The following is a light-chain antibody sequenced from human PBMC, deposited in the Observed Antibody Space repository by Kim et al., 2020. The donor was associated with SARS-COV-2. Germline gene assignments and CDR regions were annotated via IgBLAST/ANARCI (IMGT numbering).Light chain of an antibody. CDR2: TAA. J-gene: IGKJ3*01. Sequence: DIQLTQSPSFLSASVGDRVTITCRASQGISSSLAWYQQKPGKALKLLIYTAATLQSGVPSRFSGTGSGTEFTLTISSLQPEDFATYYCQQLRTYPLTFGPGTKVDIK. CDR1: QGISSS. CDR3: QQLRTYPLT. V-gene: IGKV1-9*01.